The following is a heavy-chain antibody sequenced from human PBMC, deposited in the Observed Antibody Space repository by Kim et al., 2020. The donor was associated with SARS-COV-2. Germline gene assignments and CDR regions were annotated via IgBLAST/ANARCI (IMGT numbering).Heavy chain of an antibody. D-gene: IGHD3-16*02. J-gene: IGHJ4*02. CDR3: ARGRNYVWGSYRRYYFDY. V-gene: IGHV4-34*01. CDR2: INDSGIT. Sequence: SETLSLTCAVYDGSFSGYFWSWIRQPPGKGLEWIGEINDSGITNYIPSLKSRVTISVDTSKNQFSLKLNSVTAADTAVFYCARGRNYVWGSYRRYYFDYWGPGTLVTVSS. CDR1: DGSFSGYF.